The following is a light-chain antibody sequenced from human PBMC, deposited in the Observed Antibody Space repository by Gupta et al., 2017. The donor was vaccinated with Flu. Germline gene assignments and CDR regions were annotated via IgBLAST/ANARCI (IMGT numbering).Light chain of an antibody. V-gene: IGKV2-24*01. J-gene: IGKJ1*01. CDR1: QSLVYRDGNTY. Sequence: IVMTQTPLSSPVTLAQPAPISCRSSQSLVYRDGNTYLCWLQQSPDQPQRLIIYNSSNRCLGVTDRCSGSGEGKDFTLKSSRGEDEDGVGYYCIQDIPLRTFGQGTKVEIK. CDR2: NSS. CDR3: IQDIPLRT.